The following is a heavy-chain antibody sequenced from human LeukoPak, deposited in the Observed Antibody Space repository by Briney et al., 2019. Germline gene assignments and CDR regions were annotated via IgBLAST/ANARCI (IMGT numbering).Heavy chain of an antibody. Sequence: GASVKVCCKASGYTFTGYYLEWVRQAPGQGLEWLGRINPNTGDTNFARKFQGRVTMTRDTSISTAYMALSRLRSDDTAMYYCARFDYDLWSGAEYWGQGTPVTVSS. D-gene: IGHD3-3*01. CDR1: GYTFTGYY. J-gene: IGHJ4*02. CDR3: ARFDYDLWSGAEY. CDR2: INPNTGDT. V-gene: IGHV1-2*06.